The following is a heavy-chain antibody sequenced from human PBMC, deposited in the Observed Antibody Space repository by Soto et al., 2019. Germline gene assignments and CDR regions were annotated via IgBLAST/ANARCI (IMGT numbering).Heavy chain of an antibody. V-gene: IGHV3-9*01. CDR2: ISWNSGII. J-gene: IGHJ3*01. CDR3: AKDDEWGGSHLNHAFDV. D-gene: IGHD1-26*01. Sequence: EMNLVESGGGLVQPGRSLRLSCAASGFTFDDYAMHWVRQTPGKGLEWVSSISWNSGIIDYADSVKGRFSISRDSAKNSLYLEMNSLRPEDTALYYCAKDDEWGGSHLNHAFDVWGQGTMVSVSS. CDR1: GFTFDDYA.